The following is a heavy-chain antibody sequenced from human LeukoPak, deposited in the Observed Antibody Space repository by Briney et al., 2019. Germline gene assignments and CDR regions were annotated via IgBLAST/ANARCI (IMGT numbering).Heavy chain of an antibody. V-gene: IGHV4-59*01. Sequence: SETLSLTCTVSGGSISSYYWSWIRQPPGKGLEWIGNIYYSGSTNYNPSLKSRVTISVDTSKNQFSLKLSSVTAAVTAVYYCTRGSIAYYYMDVWGKGTTVTISS. CDR3: TRGSIAYYYMDV. CDR2: IYYSGST. D-gene: IGHD3-22*01. J-gene: IGHJ6*03. CDR1: GGSISSYY.